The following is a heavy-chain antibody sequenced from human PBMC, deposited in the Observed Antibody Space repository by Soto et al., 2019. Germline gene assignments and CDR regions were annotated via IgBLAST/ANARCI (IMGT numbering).Heavy chain of an antibody. J-gene: IGHJ3*02. D-gene: IGHD3-22*01. CDR2: IKSKTDGGTT. CDR1: GFTFSNAW. Sequence: EVQLVESGGGLVKPGGSLRLSCAASGFTFSNAWKSWVRQAPGKGLEWVGRIKSKTDGGTTDYAAPVKGRFTISRDDSKNTLYLQMNSLKTEDTAVYYCTTDYYDSSGYYGYAFDIWGQGTMVTVSS. CDR3: TTDYYDSSGYYGYAFDI. V-gene: IGHV3-15*01.